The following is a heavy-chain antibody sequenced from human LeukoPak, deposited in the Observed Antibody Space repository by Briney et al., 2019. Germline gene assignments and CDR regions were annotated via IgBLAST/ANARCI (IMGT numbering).Heavy chain of an antibody. CDR1: GYSFTGYW. Sequence: GESLKISCEGSGYSFTGYWIGWVRQMPGKGLEWMGIIYLGDSDTRYSPSFQGQVTISADKSISTAYLQWSSLKASDTAMYYCARLKTTVPTGSDAFDIWGQGTMVTVSS. CDR3: ARLKTTVPTGSDAFDI. J-gene: IGHJ3*02. D-gene: IGHD4-17*01. CDR2: IYLGDSDT. V-gene: IGHV5-51*01.